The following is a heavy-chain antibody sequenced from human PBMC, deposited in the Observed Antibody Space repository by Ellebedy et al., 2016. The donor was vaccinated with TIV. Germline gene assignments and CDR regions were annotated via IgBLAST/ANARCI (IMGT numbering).Heavy chain of an antibody. J-gene: IGHJ4*02. D-gene: IGHD6-19*01. CDR3: ARVDRLWLVEAL. Sequence: AASVKVSCKASGYRFTSYGISWVRQAPGQGLEWMGWISADNGNTKYAPNFQGRVTMTTDTSTSTAYMELRSLRSDDTAVYYCARVDRLWLVEALWGQGTLVTVSS. CDR1: GYRFTSYG. V-gene: IGHV1-18*01. CDR2: ISADNGNT.